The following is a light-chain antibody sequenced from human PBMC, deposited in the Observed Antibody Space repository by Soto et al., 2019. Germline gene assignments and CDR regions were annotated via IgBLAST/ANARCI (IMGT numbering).Light chain of an antibody. CDR3: QHYGTSPTWT. V-gene: IGKV3-20*01. CDR1: QSVTSSY. CDR2: GAS. J-gene: IGKJ1*01. Sequence: DIELTQSPGTLSLSPGERATLSCRASQSVTSSYLAWYQQKPGQAPRLLIYGASSRATGIPDRFSGGGSGTDFTLTISRLEPEDFVVYYCQHYGTSPTWTFGQGTKVEIK.